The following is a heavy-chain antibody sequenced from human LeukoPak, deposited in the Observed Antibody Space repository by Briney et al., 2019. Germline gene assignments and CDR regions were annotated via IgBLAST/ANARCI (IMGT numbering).Heavy chain of an antibody. D-gene: IGHD2-8*01. CDR1: GGSITSYY. V-gene: IGHV4-59*01. J-gene: IGHJ4*02. CDR2: IYYSGSI. Sequence: SETLSLTCTVSGGSITSYYWSWIRQRPGKGLEWIAYIYYSGSINYNPSLKSRVTISVDTSRNQFSLRLISVTAADTAVYYCARSNGAGFDFWGQGTLVTVSS. CDR3: ARSNGAGFDF.